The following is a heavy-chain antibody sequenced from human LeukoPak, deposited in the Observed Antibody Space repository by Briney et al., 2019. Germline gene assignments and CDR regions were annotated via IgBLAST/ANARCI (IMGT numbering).Heavy chain of an antibody. J-gene: IGHJ4*02. D-gene: IGHD4-23*01. CDR2: IYSGGNT. V-gene: IGHV3-66*02. CDR1: GFTVSNNY. CDR3: ARDRDYGGRLGY. Sequence: GGSLRLSCAASGFTVSNNYMNWVRQAPGKGLEWVSVIYSGGNTYYADSVKGRFTISRDNSKNTLHLQMNSLRVEDSAVYYCARDRDYGGRLGYWGQGTLVTVSS.